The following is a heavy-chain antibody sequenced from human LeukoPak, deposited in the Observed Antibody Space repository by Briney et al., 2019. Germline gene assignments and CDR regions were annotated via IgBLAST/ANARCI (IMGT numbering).Heavy chain of an antibody. CDR2: INTSGGST. CDR3: ARSPYTYGSLFYLDY. V-gene: IGHV1-46*01. J-gene: IGHJ4*02. Sequence: GASVKVSCKASGYTFTHYYIHWVRQAPGQGLEWMGIINTSGGSTNYAQKFQGRVTLTRDTSTSTVYMELSSLRSEDTAVYYCARSPYTYGSLFYLDYWGQGTLVTVSS. CDR1: GYTFTHYY. D-gene: IGHD5-18*01.